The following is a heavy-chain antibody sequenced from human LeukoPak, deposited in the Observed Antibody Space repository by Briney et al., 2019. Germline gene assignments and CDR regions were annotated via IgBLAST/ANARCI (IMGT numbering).Heavy chain of an antibody. J-gene: IGHJ6*03. CDR1: GFTFSSYS. V-gene: IGHV3-48*04. CDR3: ARDRYNRNDGYYYYYVDV. D-gene: IGHD1-1*01. CDR2: ISSSSSTI. Sequence: GGSLRLSCAASGFTFSSYSMNWVRQAPGKGLEWVSYISSSSSTIYYADSVKGRFTISRDNAKNSLYLQMNSLRAEDTAVYYCARDRYNRNDGYYYYYVDVWGKGATVTVSS.